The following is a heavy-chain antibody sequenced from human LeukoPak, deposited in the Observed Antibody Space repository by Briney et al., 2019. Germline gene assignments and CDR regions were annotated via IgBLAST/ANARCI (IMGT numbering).Heavy chain of an antibody. CDR1: GFTVSSNY. CDR3: AREAPNYYYMDV. CDR2: IYSGGST. J-gene: IGHJ6*03. D-gene: IGHD6-6*01. V-gene: IGHV3-66*02. Sequence: PGGSLRLSCAASGFTVSSNYMSWVRQAPGKGLEWVSVIYSGGSTYYADSVKGRFTISRDNSKNTLYLQMNNLRAEDTAVYYCAREAPNYYYMDVWGKGTTVTVSS.